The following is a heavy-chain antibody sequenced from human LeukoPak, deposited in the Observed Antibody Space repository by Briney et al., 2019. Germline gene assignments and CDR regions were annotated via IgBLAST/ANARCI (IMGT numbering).Heavy chain of an antibody. J-gene: IGHJ3*02. CDR1: GFTFSSYW. D-gene: IGHD2-15*01. Sequence: GGSLRLSCAASGFTFSSYWMSWVRQAPGKELEWVANIKQDGSEKYYVDSVKGRFTISRDNAKNSLYLQMNSLRAEDTAVYYCARLIVVANFDIWGQGTMVTVSS. CDR3: ARLIVVANFDI. V-gene: IGHV3-7*01. CDR2: IKQDGSEK.